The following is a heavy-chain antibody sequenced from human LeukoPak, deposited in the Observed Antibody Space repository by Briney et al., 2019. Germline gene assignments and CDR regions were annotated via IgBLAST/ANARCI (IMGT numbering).Heavy chain of an antibody. D-gene: IGHD6-13*01. CDR1: GFTFSNAW. J-gene: IGHJ4*02. V-gene: IGHV3-11*01. CDR2: ISSSGSTI. Sequence: GGSLRLSCAASGFTFSNAWMSWVRQAPGKGLEWISYISSSGSTISYADSVKGRFTISRDNAKNSLYLQMNSLRAEDTAVYYCASPWIAAAGSAGDYWGQGTLVTVSS. CDR3: ASPWIAAAGSAGDY.